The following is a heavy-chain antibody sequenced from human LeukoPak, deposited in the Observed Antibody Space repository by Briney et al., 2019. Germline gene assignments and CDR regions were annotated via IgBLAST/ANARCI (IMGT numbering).Heavy chain of an antibody. J-gene: IGHJ4*02. CDR1: GFTFNSYW. CDR3: ARQLGGSGSY. Sequence: GGSLRLSCAASGFTFNSYWMSWVRQAPGKGLEWVANIKQDGSEKYYVDSVKGRFTISRDNAKNSAYLQMNSLRAEDTAVYYCARQLGGSGSYWGQGTLVTVSS. CDR2: IKQDGSEK. V-gene: IGHV3-7*01. D-gene: IGHD3-10*01.